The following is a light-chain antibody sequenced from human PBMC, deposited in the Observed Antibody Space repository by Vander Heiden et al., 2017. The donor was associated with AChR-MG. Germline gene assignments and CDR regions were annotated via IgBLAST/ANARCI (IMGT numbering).Light chain of an antibody. Sequence: EIVLTQSPGTLSLSPGERATLSCRTSQSISSTYLAWHQQRRGQAPRLLIYGASSRATGIPDRFNGSGSGTDFTLTISRLEPEDFAVYYCQLFASSPPAYIFGQRTKLEIK. CDR1: QSISSTY. V-gene: IGKV3-20*01. J-gene: IGKJ2*01. CDR3: QLFASSPPAYI. CDR2: GAS.